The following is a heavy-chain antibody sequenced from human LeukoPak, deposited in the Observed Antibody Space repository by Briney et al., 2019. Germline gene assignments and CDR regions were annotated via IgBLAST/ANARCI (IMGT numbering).Heavy chain of an antibody. CDR2: IDSSGSFR. CDR3: AKISTVTENFDH. D-gene: IGHD4-17*01. J-gene: IGHJ4*02. Sequence: GGSLRLSCAASGFTFSSYAMGWVRQAPGKGLEWVSSIDSSGSFRPSADSVKGRFTISRDSSENTVYLQMDSLRAEDTAVYSCAKISTVTENFDHWGQGALVTVSS. V-gene: IGHV3-23*01. CDR1: GFTFSSYA.